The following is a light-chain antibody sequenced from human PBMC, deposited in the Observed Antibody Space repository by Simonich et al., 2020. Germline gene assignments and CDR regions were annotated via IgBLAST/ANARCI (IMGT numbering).Light chain of an antibody. Sequence: QSALTQPAPVSGSPGQSITISCTGTSSDVGGYNYVSWYQQHPGKAPKLMIYDVRKRPSGVSNRFSGSKSSNTASLTISGLQAEDEADYYCSSYTSSSTVVFGGGTKLTVL. V-gene: IGLV2-14*01. J-gene: IGLJ2*01. CDR2: DVR. CDR3: SSYTSSSTVV. CDR1: SSDVGGYNY.